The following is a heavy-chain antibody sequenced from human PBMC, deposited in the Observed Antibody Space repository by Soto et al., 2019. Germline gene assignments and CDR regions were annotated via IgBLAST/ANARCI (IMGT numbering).Heavy chain of an antibody. J-gene: IGHJ4*02. V-gene: IGHV3-33*01. CDR3: ARDRRFLEWLDY. CDR1: GFTFTSYG. Sequence: QMHLVESGAGVVQPGRSLTLSCVASGFTFTSYGIHWVRQAPGKGLEWVAVIWYDGSNKYYGDSVKGRFSISRDNSKNTVYLQMNSLRAEDTAVYYCARDRRFLEWLDYWGQGTLVSVSS. D-gene: IGHD3-3*01. CDR2: IWYDGSNK.